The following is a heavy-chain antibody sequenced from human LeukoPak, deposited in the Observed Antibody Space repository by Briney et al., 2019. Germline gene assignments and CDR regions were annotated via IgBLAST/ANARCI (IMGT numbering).Heavy chain of an antibody. D-gene: IGHD1-26*01. CDR1: GFTFSSYA. V-gene: IGHV3-23*01. CDR2: ISDSGGST. J-gene: IGHJ4*02. CDR3: AKVGSGSSFYY. Sequence: GGSLRLSCAASGFTFSSYAMTWVRQAPGKGLEWVSRISDSGGSTYYADSVKGRFTISRDNSKNTLYLQMNSLRAEDTALYYCAKVGSGSSFYYWGQGTLVTVSS.